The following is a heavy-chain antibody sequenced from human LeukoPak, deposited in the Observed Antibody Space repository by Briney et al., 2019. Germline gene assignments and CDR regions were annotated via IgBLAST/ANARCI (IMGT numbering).Heavy chain of an antibody. Sequence: GGSLRLSCAASGFSFGSYWMNWVRQAPGKGLEWVAAIKQAGTQKFYVDSVKGRFTISRDNTNNSLFLQMNSLSVEDTAVYYCAREGGLGYCTNGICSTGYAFDIWGQGTMVTVSS. CDR2: IKQAGTQK. J-gene: IGHJ3*02. CDR1: GFSFGSYW. V-gene: IGHV3-7*01. CDR3: AREGGLGYCTNGICSTGYAFDI. D-gene: IGHD2-8*01.